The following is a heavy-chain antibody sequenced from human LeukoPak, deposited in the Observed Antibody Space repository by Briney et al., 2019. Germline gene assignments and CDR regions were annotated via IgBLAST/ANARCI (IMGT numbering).Heavy chain of an antibody. J-gene: IGHJ4*02. CDR3: ARDRGFSYGVDF. Sequence: GESLRLSCAASGFTLSDYWMSWVRQAPGKGLEWVANIQQDGSEKYYVDSVKGRFTISRDNAKKSLFLQVSSLRGEDTAVYYCARDRGFSYGVDFWGQGNLVTVSS. D-gene: IGHD5-18*01. CDR2: IQQDGSEK. CDR1: GFTLSDYW. V-gene: IGHV3-7*04.